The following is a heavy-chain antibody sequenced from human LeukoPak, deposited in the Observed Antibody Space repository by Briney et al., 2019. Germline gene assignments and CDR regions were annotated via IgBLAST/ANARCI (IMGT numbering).Heavy chain of an antibody. V-gene: IGHV4-59*08. D-gene: IGHD5-24*01. CDR3: ARSARDGYNYVDS. Sequence: QSSETLSLTCTVSGGSISSYYWSWIRQPPGKGLDWIGYIDYSGSTTYNPSLKSRVTISVDTSKTQFSLKLSSVTAADTAVYYCARSARDGYNYVDSWGQGTLVTVSS. J-gene: IGHJ4*02. CDR2: IDYSGST. CDR1: GGSISSYY.